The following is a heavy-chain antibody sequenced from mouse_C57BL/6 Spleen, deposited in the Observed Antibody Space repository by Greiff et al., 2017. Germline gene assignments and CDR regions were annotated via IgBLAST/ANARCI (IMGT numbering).Heavy chain of an antibody. V-gene: IGHV1-54*01. CDR3: ARKYGSPYWYFDV. J-gene: IGHJ1*03. D-gene: IGHD1-1*01. CDR1: GYAFTNYM. CDR2: INPGSGGT. Sequence: QVQLQQSGAELVRPGTSVKVSCKASGYAFTNYMMEWVKQRTGQGLEWIGVINPGSGGTNYNEKFKGKATLTADKSSSTAYMQLNSLTSEDSAVYFCARKYGSPYWYFDVRGTGTTVTVSS.